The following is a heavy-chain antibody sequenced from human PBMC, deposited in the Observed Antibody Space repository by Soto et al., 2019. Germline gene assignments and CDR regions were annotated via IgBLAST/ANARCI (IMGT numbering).Heavy chain of an antibody. CDR1: GGSISSGGYY. J-gene: IGHJ4*02. CDR2: IYYSGST. V-gene: IGHV4-31*03. CDR3: ASGFSGYYAEYYFVY. D-gene: IGHD3-22*01. Sequence: SETLSLTCTVSGGSISSGGYYWSCLRPHQRKGLEWIGYIYYSGSTYYNPSLKSRVTISVDMSKNQFSLKLSSVTAADTAVYYCASGFSGYYAEYYFVYWGQGTLVTVSS.